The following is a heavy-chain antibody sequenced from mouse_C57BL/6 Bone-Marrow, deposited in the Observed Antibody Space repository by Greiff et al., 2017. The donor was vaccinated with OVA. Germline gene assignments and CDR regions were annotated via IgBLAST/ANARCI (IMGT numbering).Heavy chain of an antibody. Sequence: EVKLMESGGGLVKPGGSLKLSCAASGFTFSDYGMHWVRQAPEKGLEWVAYISSGSSTIYYADTVKGRFTISRDNATNTLFLQMSRLRSEYTAMYDCARGVRGNYFDYWGQGTTLTVSS. D-gene: IGHD2-14*01. J-gene: IGHJ2*01. CDR2: ISSGSSTI. CDR1: GFTFSDYG. V-gene: IGHV5-17*01. CDR3: ARGVRGNYFDY.